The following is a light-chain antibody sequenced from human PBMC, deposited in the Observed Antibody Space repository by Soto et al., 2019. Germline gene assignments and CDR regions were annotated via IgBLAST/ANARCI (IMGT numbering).Light chain of an antibody. J-gene: IGLJ1*01. Sequence: SALTQPASVSGSPGQSITISCTGTSTDVGDSNHVSWYQHHPGKAPKLIIYEVSYRPSGVSNRFSGSKSAYTASLTISGLQAEDEADYYCISYTDSSTFVFGTGTKVTVL. CDR2: EVS. CDR1: STDVGDSNH. CDR3: ISYTDSSTFV. V-gene: IGLV2-14*01.